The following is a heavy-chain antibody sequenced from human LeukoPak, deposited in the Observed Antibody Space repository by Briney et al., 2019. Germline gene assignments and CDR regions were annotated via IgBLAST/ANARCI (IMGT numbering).Heavy chain of an antibody. D-gene: IGHD4-23*01. CDR3: ARDRGGNTAGFDS. J-gene: IGHJ4*02. Sequence: GGSLRLSCAASGFSFGDYSMHWARQRPGKGLEWVSLVSWDGGSVYYADSVRGRFTISRDNMKDSLFLQMKSLKTEDTAFYFCARDRGGNTAGFDSWGQGTLVTVSS. CDR2: VSWDGGSV. V-gene: IGHV3-43*01. CDR1: GFSFGDYS.